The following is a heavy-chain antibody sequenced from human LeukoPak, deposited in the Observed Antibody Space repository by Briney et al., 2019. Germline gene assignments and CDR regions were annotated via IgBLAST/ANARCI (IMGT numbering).Heavy chain of an antibody. V-gene: IGHV3-23*01. CDR3: VQWGDYDVLTGYHGPDY. D-gene: IGHD3-9*01. Sequence: GASLRLSCAVCGFPFSRYAMIRVRQAPGKGREDVSAITGSCAVTYFADSVQSRLTISRANSKNTRSQQLTRLRGKDTALYYCVQWGDYDVLTGYHGPDYWGQGSLVTVS. J-gene: IGHJ4*02. CDR2: ITGSCAVT. CDR1: GFPFSRYA.